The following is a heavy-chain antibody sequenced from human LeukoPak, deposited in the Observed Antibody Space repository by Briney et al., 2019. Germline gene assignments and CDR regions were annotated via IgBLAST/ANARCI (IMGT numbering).Heavy chain of an antibody. D-gene: IGHD2-2*01. CDR2: IIPIFGTA. CDR3: ARGDCSSTSCQPDRYYYYYGMDV. V-gene: IGHV1-69*13. CDR1: GGIFSSYA. J-gene: IGHJ6*02. Sequence: ASVKVSCKASGGIFSSYAISWVRQAPGQGLEWMGGIIPIFGTANYAQKFQGRVTITADESTSTAYMELSSLRSEDTAVYYCARGDCSSTSCQPDRYYYYYGMDVWGQGTTVTVSS.